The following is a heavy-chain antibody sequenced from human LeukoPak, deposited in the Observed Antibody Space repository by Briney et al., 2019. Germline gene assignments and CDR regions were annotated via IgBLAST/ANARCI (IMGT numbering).Heavy chain of an antibody. J-gene: IGHJ4*02. CDR2: IEQDGSEK. Sequence: GGSLRLSCAASGFTFSSYWMGWVRQAAGKGLEWVANIEQDGSEKYYVDSVEGRFTISRDNAKNSLYLQMNSLRAEDTAVYYCARVGATTFYWGQGTLVTVSS. V-gene: IGHV3-7*01. CDR1: GFTFSSYW. CDR3: ARVGATTFY. D-gene: IGHD1-1*01.